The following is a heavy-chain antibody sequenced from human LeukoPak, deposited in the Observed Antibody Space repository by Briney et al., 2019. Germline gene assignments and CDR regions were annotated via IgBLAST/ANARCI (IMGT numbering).Heavy chain of an antibody. Sequence: GGSLRLSCAASGFTFSSYVMSWVRQAPGKGLEWVSAISASGGGTYYADSVKGRFTISRDNSKNTLYLQMNSLRAEDTAVYYCAKGQQQLAFDFWGQGTLVTVSS. J-gene: IGHJ4*02. V-gene: IGHV3-23*01. CDR2: ISASGGGT. D-gene: IGHD6-13*01. CDR3: AKGQQQLAFDF. CDR1: GFTFSSYV.